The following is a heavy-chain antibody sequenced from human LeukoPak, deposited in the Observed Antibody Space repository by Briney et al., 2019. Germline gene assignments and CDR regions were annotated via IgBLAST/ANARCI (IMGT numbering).Heavy chain of an antibody. CDR1: GYTLTELS. Sequence: ASVKVSCKVSGYTLTELSMHWVRQAPGKGLEWMGGFDPEDGETIYAQKFQGRVTMTTDTSTSTAYMELRSLRSEDTAVYFCARDVGVVEPSFFQYWGQGTLVTVSS. D-gene: IGHD2-15*01. CDR2: FDPEDGET. V-gene: IGHV1-24*01. CDR3: ARDVGVVEPSFFQY. J-gene: IGHJ4*02.